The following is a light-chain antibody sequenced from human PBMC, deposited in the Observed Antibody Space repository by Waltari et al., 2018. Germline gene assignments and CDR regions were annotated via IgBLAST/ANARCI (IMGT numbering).Light chain of an antibody. J-gene: IGKJ1*01. CDR3: QQRSNWPPA. CDR2: DAS. V-gene: IGKV3-11*01. CDR1: QSVSSY. Sequence: EIFLTQSPATLSFSPGERATLSCRASQSVSSYLAWYQQKPGQAPRLLIYDASNRATGIPARFSGSGSGTDFTLTISSLEPEDFAVYYCQQRSNWPPAFGQGTKVEIK.